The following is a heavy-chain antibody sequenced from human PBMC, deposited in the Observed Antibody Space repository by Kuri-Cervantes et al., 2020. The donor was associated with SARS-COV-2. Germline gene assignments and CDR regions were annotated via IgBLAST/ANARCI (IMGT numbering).Heavy chain of an antibody. CDR3: ARDSGWGAVAGTSGLVY. J-gene: IGHJ4*02. Sequence: SVKVSCKASGGTFSSYSVNWVRQAPGQGLEWMGRIIPTFDTATYAQKFQGRVTFTADESSSTAYMEVNSLTSEDTAVYYCARDSGWGAVAGTSGLVYWGQGTLVTVSS. CDR2: IIPTFDTA. CDR1: GGTFSSYS. V-gene: IGHV1-69*13. D-gene: IGHD6-19*01.